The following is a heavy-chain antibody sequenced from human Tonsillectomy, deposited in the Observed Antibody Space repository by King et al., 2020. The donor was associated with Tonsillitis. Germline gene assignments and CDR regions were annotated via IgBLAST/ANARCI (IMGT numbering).Heavy chain of an antibody. V-gene: IGHV3-21*01. D-gene: IGHD6-19*01. CDR2: ISGDSAYI. Sequence: VQLVQSGGGLVKPGGSLRLSCVASGFTFTRYTFSSYRMSWVRQAPGKGLEWVSSISGDSAYIYYADSVKGRFTISRDNAKNSLYLQMNSLRAEDTAVYYCARGVSSGWYGFDCWGQGTLVTVSS. CDR1: GFTFTRYTFSSYR. J-gene: IGHJ4*02. CDR3: ARGVSSGWYGFDC.